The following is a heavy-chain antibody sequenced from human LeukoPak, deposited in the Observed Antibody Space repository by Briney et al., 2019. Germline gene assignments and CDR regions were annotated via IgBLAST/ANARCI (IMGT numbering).Heavy chain of an antibody. Sequence: GGSLRLSCAASGFTFSSYAMSWVRQAPGKGLEWVSAISGSGGSTYYADSVKGRFTISRDNSKNTLYLQMNSLRAEDTAVYYCAKDMGSSWYPGDFGYWGQGTLVAVSS. D-gene: IGHD6-13*01. CDR2: ISGSGGST. J-gene: IGHJ4*02. CDR3: AKDMGSSWYPGDFGY. CDR1: GFTFSSYA. V-gene: IGHV3-23*01.